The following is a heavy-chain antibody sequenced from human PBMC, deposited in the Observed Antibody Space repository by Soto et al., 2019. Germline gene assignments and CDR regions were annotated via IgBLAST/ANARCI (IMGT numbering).Heavy chain of an antibody. CDR2: IWYDGSNK. J-gene: IGHJ3*02. CDR1: GFTFSSYG. V-gene: IGHV3-33*01. CDR3: ARTFTGSWRDAFDI. D-gene: IGHD3-10*01. Sequence: GGSLRLSCAASGFTFSSYGMHWVRQAPGKGLEWVAVIWYDGSNKYYADSVKGRFTISRDNSKNTLYLQMNSLRAEDTAVYYCARTFTGSWRDAFDIWGQGTMVRVSS.